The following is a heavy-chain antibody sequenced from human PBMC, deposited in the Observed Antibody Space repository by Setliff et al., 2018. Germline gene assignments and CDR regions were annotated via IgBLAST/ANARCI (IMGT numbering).Heavy chain of an antibody. J-gene: IGHJ4*02. CDR2: IYYSGST. CDR3: ASTPDGDLYYNFWSGYYLTLDY. Sequence: LSLTYTVSGGSISSSSYYWGWIRQPPGKGLEWIGSIYYSGSTYYNPSLKSRVTISVDTSKNQFSLKLSSVTAADTAVYYCASTPDGDLYYNFWSGYYLTLDYWGQGTLVTVSS. CDR1: GGSISSSSYY. V-gene: IGHV4-39*07. D-gene: IGHD3-3*01.